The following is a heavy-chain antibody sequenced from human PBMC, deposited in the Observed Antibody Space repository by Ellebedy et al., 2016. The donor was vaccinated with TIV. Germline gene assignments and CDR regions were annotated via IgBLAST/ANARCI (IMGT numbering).Heavy chain of an antibody. Sequence: SETLSLTCTVSGGSISSSSYYWGWIRQPPGKGLEWIGSIYYSGSTYYNPSLKSRVTISVDTSKNQFSLKLSSVTAADTAVYYCARGGGYSGYDLGDYWGQGTLVTVSS. J-gene: IGHJ4*02. V-gene: IGHV4-39*07. CDR1: GGSISSSSYY. D-gene: IGHD5-12*01. CDR2: IYYSGST. CDR3: ARGGGYSGYDLGDY.